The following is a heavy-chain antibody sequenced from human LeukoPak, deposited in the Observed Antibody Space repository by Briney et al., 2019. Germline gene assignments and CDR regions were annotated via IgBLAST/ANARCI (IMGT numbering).Heavy chain of an antibody. Sequence: TGGSLRLSCAASGFTVSSYYMTWVRQAPGKGLEWVSVMYSGGSTYYADSVKGRVAISRDNSQNTVFLQMNSVRVEDTAVYYCARSYSNHIFGMDVWGQGTAVTVSS. V-gene: IGHV3-66*01. CDR2: MYSGGST. D-gene: IGHD4-11*01. CDR3: ARSYSNHIFGMDV. J-gene: IGHJ6*02. CDR1: GFTVSSYY.